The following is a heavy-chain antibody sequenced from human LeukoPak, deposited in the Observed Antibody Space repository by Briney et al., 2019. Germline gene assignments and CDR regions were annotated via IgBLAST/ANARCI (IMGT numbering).Heavy chain of an antibody. CDR2: IYNSGNT. CDR3: ARERLLRYDH. J-gene: IGHJ4*02. V-gene: IGHV4-31*03. D-gene: IGHD2-21*01. Sequence: SETLSLTCTVSGDSISSVVYYWTWVRQHPGKGLEFIGYIYNSGNTYYNPSLKRRLFISVDTSKNQFSLKLSSVTAADTALYYCARERLLRYDHWGQGTLVSVSS. CDR1: GDSISSVVYY.